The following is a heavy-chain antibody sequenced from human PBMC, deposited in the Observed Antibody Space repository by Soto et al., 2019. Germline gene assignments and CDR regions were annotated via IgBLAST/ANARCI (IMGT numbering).Heavy chain of an antibody. V-gene: IGHV3-30*18. J-gene: IGHJ4*02. CDR1: GFTFSSYG. Sequence: PGWSLRLSCAASGFTFSSYGMHWVRQAPGKGLEWVAVISYDGSNKYYADSVKGRFTISRDNSKNTLYLQMNSLRAEDTAVYYCAKDPVDYWGQGTLVTVSS. CDR3: AKDPVDY. CDR2: ISYDGSNK.